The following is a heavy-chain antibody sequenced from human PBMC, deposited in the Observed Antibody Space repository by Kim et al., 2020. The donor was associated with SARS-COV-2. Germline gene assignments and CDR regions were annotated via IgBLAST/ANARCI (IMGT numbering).Heavy chain of an antibody. CDR1: GFTFSDYY. Sequence: GGSLRLSCAASGFTFSDYYMSWIRQAPGKGLEWVSYISSSSYTNYADSVKGRFTISRDNAKNSLYLQMNSLRAEDTAVYYCARGTSRRFGELLWPRYYYGMDVWGQGTTVTVSS. J-gene: IGHJ6*02. V-gene: IGHV3-11*06. CDR3: ARGTSRRFGELLWPRYYYGMDV. D-gene: IGHD3-10*01. CDR2: ISSSSYT.